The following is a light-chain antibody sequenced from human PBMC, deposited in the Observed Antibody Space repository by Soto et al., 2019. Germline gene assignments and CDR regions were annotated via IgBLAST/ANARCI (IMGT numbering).Light chain of an antibody. Sequence: DIQMTQSPSSLSASIGDRVTISCQARQDIGNFLNWYQQKPGKAPYLLIYDASNLDTGVSSRFSGRGSGRQFSITITSLQPDDVATYFCKQYGSLPITFGQGTRLDIK. J-gene: IGKJ5*01. CDR2: DAS. CDR3: KQYGSLPIT. V-gene: IGKV1-33*01. CDR1: QDIGNF.